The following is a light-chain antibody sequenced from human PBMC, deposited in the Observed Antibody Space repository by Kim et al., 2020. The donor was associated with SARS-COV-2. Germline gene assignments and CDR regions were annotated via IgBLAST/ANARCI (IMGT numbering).Light chain of an antibody. CDR3: QQSYTSPWT. Sequence: SASVGDRVTIPCRASQSISTYLNWFQQKPWKAPMLLIFAAFSLESGVPSRFRGSGSGTAFTLTISSLQPDDFATYSCQQSYTSPWTFGQGTKLDI. J-gene: IGKJ2*01. V-gene: IGKV1-39*01. CDR1: QSISTY. CDR2: AAF.